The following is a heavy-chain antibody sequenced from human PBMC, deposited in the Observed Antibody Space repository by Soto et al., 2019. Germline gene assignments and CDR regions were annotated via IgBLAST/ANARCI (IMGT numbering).Heavy chain of an antibody. V-gene: IGHV4-39*01. CDR2: IYYSGST. D-gene: IGHD3-22*01. CDR1: GGSISSSSYY. CDR3: ARHVGPPYYYDSSGCVFDY. J-gene: IGHJ4*02. Sequence: PSETLSLTCTVSGGSISSSSYYWGWIRQPPGKGLEWIGSIYYSGSTYYNPSLKSRVTISVDTSKNQFSLKLSSVTAADTAVYYCARHVGPPYYYDSSGCVFDYWGQGNLVTVS.